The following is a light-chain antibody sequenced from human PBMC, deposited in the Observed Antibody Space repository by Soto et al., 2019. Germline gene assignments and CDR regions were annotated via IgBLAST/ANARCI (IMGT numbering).Light chain of an antibody. Sequence: QSALTQPRSVSGSPGQSVTISCTGTSSDVGGYNHVSWYQQHPGKAPKVMIYDVSKRPSGVPDRFSGSKSGNTASLTISGLQAEDEADYYCCSYAGSCSVVFGGGTKLTVL. CDR2: DVS. CDR1: SSDVGGYNH. J-gene: IGLJ2*01. V-gene: IGLV2-11*01. CDR3: CSYAGSCSVV.